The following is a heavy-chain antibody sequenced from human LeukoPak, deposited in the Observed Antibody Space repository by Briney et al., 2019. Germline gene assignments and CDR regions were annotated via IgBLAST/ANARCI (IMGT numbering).Heavy chain of an antibody. D-gene: IGHD1-26*01. J-gene: IGHJ3*02. V-gene: IGHV1-69*13. CDR2: IIPIFGTA. CDR1: GGTFSSYA. Sequence: GVSVKVSCKASGGTFSSYAISWVRQAPGQGLEWMGGIIPIFGTANYAQKFQGRVTITADESTSTAYMELSSLRSEDTAVYYCARQLGSLVGAFDIWGQGTMVTVSS. CDR3: ARQLGSLVGAFDI.